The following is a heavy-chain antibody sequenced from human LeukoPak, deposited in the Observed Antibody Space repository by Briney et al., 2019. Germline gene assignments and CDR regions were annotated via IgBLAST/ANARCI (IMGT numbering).Heavy chain of an antibody. D-gene: IGHD2-2*01. CDR1: GGSISSYY. CDR2: IYTSGST. V-gene: IGHV4-4*09. J-gene: IGHJ4*02. Sequence: SETLSLTCTVSGGSISSYYWSWIRQPPGKGLEWIGYIYTSGSTNYNPSLKSRVTISVDTSKNQFSLKLSSVTAADTAVYYCARHTSHCSSTSCYWGPIDSWGQGTPVTASS. CDR3: ARHTSHCSSTSCYWGPIDS.